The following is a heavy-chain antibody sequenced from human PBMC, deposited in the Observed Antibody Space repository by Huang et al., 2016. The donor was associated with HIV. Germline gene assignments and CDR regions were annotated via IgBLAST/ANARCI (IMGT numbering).Heavy chain of an antibody. J-gene: IGHJ4*02. CDR1: GFNFSSYS. CDR3: ARAVPTPNRFGVGGFDY. D-gene: IGHD3-3*01. Sequence: EVQLVESGGGLVKPGGSLRLSCAAPGFNFSSYSRNWVRQAPGKGLEWVSSISSSSSYIYYADSVKGRFTISRDNAKNSLYLQMNSLRAEDTAVYYCARAVPTPNRFGVGGFDYWGQGTLVTVSS. CDR2: ISSSSSYI. V-gene: IGHV3-21*01.